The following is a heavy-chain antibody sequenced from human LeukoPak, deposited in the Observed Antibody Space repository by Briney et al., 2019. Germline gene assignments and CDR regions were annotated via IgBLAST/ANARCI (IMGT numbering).Heavy chain of an antibody. CDR1: GYTFTSYG. J-gene: IGHJ5*02. CDR3: ARDLHHRRGWYPNWFDP. Sequence: ASVKVSCKASGYTFTSYGISWVRQAPGQGLEWMGWISAYNGNTNYAQKLQGRVTMTTDTSTSTAYMELRSLRSDNTAVYYCARDLHHRRGWYPNWFDPWGQGTLVTVSS. D-gene: IGHD6-19*01. V-gene: IGHV1-18*01. CDR2: ISAYNGNT.